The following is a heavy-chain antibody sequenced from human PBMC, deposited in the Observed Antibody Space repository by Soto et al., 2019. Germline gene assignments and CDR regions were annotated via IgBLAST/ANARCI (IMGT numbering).Heavy chain of an antibody. CDR2: ISPDVDDA. V-gene: IGHV1-18*01. D-gene: IGHD3-3*01. J-gene: IGHJ6*03. CDR1: GYTFSNSG. CDR3: ASTLPTFGVDITRKLIYYLDV. Sequence: QVQLVQSGAEVKKPGASVKVSCKASGYTFSNSGVTWVRQAPGQGLEWMGGISPDVDDANDTPQFQCRVTMTTDASTSTAYMALRSLTSDDTAVYYCASTLPTFGVDITRKLIYYLDVWGTATTVTVSS.